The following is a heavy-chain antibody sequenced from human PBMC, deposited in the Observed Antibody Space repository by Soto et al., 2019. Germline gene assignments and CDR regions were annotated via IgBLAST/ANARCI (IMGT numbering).Heavy chain of an antibody. D-gene: IGHD2-15*01. V-gene: IGHV4-59*08. CDR2: IYYSGST. CDR3: ARQGGSKGIRAFDI. Sequence: QVQLRESGPGLVKPSETLSLTCTVSGGSISSYYWSWIRQPPGKGLEWIGYIYYSGSTNYNPSLKSRVTISVDTSKNQFSLKLSSVTAADTAVYYCARQGGSKGIRAFDIWGQGTMVTVSS. CDR1: GGSISSYY. J-gene: IGHJ3*02.